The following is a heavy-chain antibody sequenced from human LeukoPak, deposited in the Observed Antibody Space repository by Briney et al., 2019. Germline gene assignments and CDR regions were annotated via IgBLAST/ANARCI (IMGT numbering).Heavy chain of an antibody. CDR1: GFTFSDYY. Sequence: GGSLRLSCAASGFTFSDYYMSWIRQAPGKGLEWVSYISKSGSTIYYADSVKGRFTISRDNAKNSLYLQMNSLRAEDTAVYYCASGMVVVITSLDYWGQGTLVTVSS. D-gene: IGHD3-22*01. V-gene: IGHV3-11*01. J-gene: IGHJ4*02. CDR2: ISKSGSTI. CDR3: ASGMVVVITSLDY.